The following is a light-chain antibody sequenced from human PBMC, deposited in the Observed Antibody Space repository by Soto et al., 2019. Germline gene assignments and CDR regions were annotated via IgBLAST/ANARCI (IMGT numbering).Light chain of an antibody. CDR2: EVS. CDR3: FSYRSSSTLGV. CDR1: SSDVGGYDY. J-gene: IGLJ3*02. V-gene: IGLV2-14*01. Sequence: QSALTQPASVSGSPGQSITISCTGTSSDVGGYDYVSWYQHHPGKAPKLMIYEVSNRPSGVSNRFSGSRSGNAASLSISGLQAEDGADYSCFSYRSSSTLGVFGGGTKLTVL.